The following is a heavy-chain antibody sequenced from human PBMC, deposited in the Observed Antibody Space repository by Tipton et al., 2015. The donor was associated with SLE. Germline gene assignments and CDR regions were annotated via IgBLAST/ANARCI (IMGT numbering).Heavy chain of an antibody. V-gene: IGHV3-7*01. CDR3: ARDYRSRTADY. Sequence: GSLRLSCGASGFTLSSFWMGWVRQAPGKGLEWVANIKQDGSEKYYGDSVKGRLTISRDNAKNSLFLQLNSLTVDDTAVYYCARDYRSRTADYWGLGTLVTVSS. CDR1: GFTLSSFW. J-gene: IGHJ4*02. D-gene: IGHD1-14*01. CDR2: IKQDGSEK.